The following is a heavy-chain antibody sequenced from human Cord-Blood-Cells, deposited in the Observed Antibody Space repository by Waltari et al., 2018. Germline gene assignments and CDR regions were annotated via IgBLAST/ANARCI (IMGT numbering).Heavy chain of an antibody. D-gene: IGHD7-27*01. CDR2: INPNSGGT. J-gene: IGHJ3*02. CDR3: ARVYELGYGAFDI. Sequence: QVQLVQSGAEVKKPGASVKVSCKASGYTFTGYYMHWVRQAPGQGLEWMGWINPNSGGTNDAQKFQGRVTMTRDTASSTAYMELSRLRSDDTAVYYCARVYELGYGAFDIWGQGTMVTVSS. V-gene: IGHV1-2*02. CDR1: GYTFTGYY.